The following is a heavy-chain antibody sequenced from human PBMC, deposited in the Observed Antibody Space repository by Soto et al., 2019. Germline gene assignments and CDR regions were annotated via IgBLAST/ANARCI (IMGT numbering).Heavy chain of an antibody. CDR1: GYTFTSYY. V-gene: IGHV1-46*01. D-gene: IGHD3-16*01. J-gene: IGHJ5*02. CDR3: EGGLRKRDWFDP. Sequence: QVQLVQSGAEVKKPGASVKVSCKASGYTFTSYYMHWVRQAPGQGLEWMGIINPSGGSTSYAQKFQGRVTMTRATSTSTGYMELSSLRSEDPAVYYCEGGLRKRDWFDPWSKGTLVTFSS. CDR2: INPSGGST.